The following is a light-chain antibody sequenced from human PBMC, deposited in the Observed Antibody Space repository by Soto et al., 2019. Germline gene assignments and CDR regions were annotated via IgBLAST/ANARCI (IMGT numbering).Light chain of an antibody. CDR3: QHYDTTPYT. CDR2: GAS. Sequence: EIVLTQSPGALSLSPGERVTFSCRASESVGISLAWHQQKLGQAPRLLIYGASIRATGIPDRFSGSGSGTDFTLTITRLEPEDSAVSYCQHYDTTPYTFGQGTKLEIK. CDR1: ESVGIS. J-gene: IGKJ2*01. V-gene: IGKV3-20*01.